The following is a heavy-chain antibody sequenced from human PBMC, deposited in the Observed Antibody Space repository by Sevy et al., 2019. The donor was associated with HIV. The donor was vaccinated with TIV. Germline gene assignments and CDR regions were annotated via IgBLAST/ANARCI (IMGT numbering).Heavy chain of an antibody. J-gene: IGHJ4*02. CDR3: AREGCTKPHDY. D-gene: IGHD2-8*01. CDR2: LSFGCGEI. V-gene: IGHV3-23*01. CDR1: GFTFSKYS. Sequence: GGSLRLSCAASGFTFSKYSMSWVRQPPGKGLEWVSTLSFGCGEIKYADSVKGRFTISRVNSKSSVYLQMNNLRPEDTDAYSCAREGCTKPHDYWGQGTLVTVSS.